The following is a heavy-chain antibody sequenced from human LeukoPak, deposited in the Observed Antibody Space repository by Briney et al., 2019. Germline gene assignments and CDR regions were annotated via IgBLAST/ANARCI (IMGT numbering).Heavy chain of an antibody. CDR2: IYSGGST. V-gene: IGHV3-53*01. Sequence: GSLRLSCAASGFTVSSNYMSWVRQAPGKGLEWVSVIYSGGSTYYADSVKGRFTISRDNSKDTLYLQMNSLRAEDTAVYYCASSNGFAESYNWFDPWGQGTLVTVSS. CDR3: ASSNGFAESYNWFDP. D-gene: IGHD3-10*01. CDR1: GFTVSSNY. J-gene: IGHJ5*02.